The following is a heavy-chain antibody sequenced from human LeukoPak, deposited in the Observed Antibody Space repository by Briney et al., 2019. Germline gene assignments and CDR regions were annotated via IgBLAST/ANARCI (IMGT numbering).Heavy chain of an antibody. V-gene: IGHV4-34*01. CDR1: GGSFSGYY. CDR2: INHSGST. Sequence: SETLSLTCAVYGGSFSGYYWSWIRQPPGKGLEWIGEINHSGSTNYNPSLKSRVTISVDTSKNQFSLKLSSVTAADAAVYYCARTWYYYGSGSTGIDYWGQGTLVTVSS. D-gene: IGHD3-10*01. J-gene: IGHJ4*02. CDR3: ARTWYYYGSGSTGIDY.